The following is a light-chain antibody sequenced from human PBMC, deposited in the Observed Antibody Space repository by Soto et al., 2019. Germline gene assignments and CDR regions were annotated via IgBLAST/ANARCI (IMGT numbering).Light chain of an antibody. J-gene: IGLJ1*01. CDR1: MRDVGAYNL. Sequence: QSVLTQPASVSGSAGQSITISCSGTMRDVGAYNLVSWYQQHPGTAPKLIIYEGIKRPSGVSDRFSGSTSGSTASLTISGLQAEDEAEYYCCSYVGATTYVFGSGTKVTVL. V-gene: IGLV2-23*01. CDR2: EGI. CDR3: CSYVGATTYV.